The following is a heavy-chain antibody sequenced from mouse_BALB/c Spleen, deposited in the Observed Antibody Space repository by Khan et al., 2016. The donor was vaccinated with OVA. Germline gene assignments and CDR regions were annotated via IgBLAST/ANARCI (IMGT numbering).Heavy chain of an antibody. V-gene: IGHV1S137*01. CDR1: GYTFTDYA. D-gene: IGHD1-3*01. CDR3: ARGSGNSRFAY. J-gene: IGHJ3*01. Sequence: QIQLVQSGAELVRPGVSVKISCKGSGYTFTDYAMHWVKQSHEKSLEWIGVISTFSGDATYNKMFKDKATMTVDKSSSTAYMELARLTSEDSASSYCARGSGNSRFAYWGQGTLVTVSA. CDR2: ISTFSGDA.